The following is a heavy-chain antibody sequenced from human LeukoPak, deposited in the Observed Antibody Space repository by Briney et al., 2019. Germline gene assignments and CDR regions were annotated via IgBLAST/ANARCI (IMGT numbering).Heavy chain of an antibody. CDR1: VGAVSMTV. J-gene: IGHJ4*02. Sequence: SVKVSCKASVGAVSMTVISWLRQAPGQGLEWMGGIIPIFGTANYAQKFQGRVTITADESTSTAYMELSSLRSEDTAVYDCAAVPYWGQGTLVTVSS. V-gene: IGHV1-69*13. CDR3: AAVPY. CDR2: IIPIFGTA.